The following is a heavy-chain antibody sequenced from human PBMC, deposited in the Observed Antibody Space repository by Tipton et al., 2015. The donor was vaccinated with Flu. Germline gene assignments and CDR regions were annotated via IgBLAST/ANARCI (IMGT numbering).Heavy chain of an antibody. J-gene: IGHJ4*02. CDR1: GFTFSSYA. Sequence: SLRLSCAASGFTFSSYAMSWVRQAPGKGLEWVSAISGSGGSTYYADSVKGRFTISRDNSKNTLYLQMNSLRAEDTAVYYCAKDGVVVPAAADRSHFDYWGQGTLVTVSS. CDR3: AKDGVVVPAAADRSHFDY. CDR2: ISGSGGST. V-gene: IGHV3-23*01. D-gene: IGHD2-2*01.